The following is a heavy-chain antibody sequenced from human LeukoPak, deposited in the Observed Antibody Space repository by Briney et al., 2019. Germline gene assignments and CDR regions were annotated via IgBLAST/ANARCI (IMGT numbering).Heavy chain of an antibody. D-gene: IGHD1-1*01. CDR2: IYYSGST. V-gene: IGHV4-59*08. Sequence: NPSETLSLTCTVSGGSISSYYWSWIRQPPGKGLEWIGYIYYSGSTNYNPSLKSRVTISVDTSKNQFSLKLSSVTAADTAVYCCARRSYDLDAFDIWGQGTMVTVSS. J-gene: IGHJ3*02. CDR1: GGSISSYY. CDR3: ARRSYDLDAFDI.